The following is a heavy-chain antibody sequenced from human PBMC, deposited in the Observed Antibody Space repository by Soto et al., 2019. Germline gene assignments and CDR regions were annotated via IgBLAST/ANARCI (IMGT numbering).Heavy chain of an antibody. Sequence: GGSLRLSCAASGFTFSSYARSWVRQAPGKGLEWVSAISGSGGSTYYADSVKGRFTISRDNSKNTLYLQMNSLRAEDTAVYYCAKDSSLSYYYDSSGYPGYWGQGTLVTVSS. J-gene: IGHJ4*02. CDR3: AKDSSLSYYYDSSGYPGY. D-gene: IGHD3-22*01. CDR2: ISGSGGST. V-gene: IGHV3-23*01. CDR1: GFTFSSYA.